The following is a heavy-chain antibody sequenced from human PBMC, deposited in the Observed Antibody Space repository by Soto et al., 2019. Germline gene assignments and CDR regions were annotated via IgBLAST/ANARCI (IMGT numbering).Heavy chain of an antibody. CDR3: GTWRGSTLFDY. J-gene: IGHJ4*02. Sequence: GESLQISCKASGFTFSSYSLGWVRHMPGKGLQWMGNIFSSDSSAKYSPSFVGQVTISVDRSINTAYLQWSSLKASDTAIYYCGTWRGSTLFDYWVRGTRGAV. D-gene: IGHD2-2*01. CDR1: GFTFSSYS. CDR2: IFSSDSSA. V-gene: IGHV5-51*01.